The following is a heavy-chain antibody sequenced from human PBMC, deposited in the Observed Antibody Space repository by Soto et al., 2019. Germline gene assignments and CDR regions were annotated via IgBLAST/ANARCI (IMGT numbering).Heavy chain of an antibody. CDR2: ISYDGSNK. V-gene: IGHV3-30*18. CDR1: VFTFSSYG. CDR3: AKDAPYYYDSSGYYGPFDY. Sequence: GWSLRLSCASSVFTFSSYGIHWVRQAPGKGLEWVALISYDGSNKYYADSVKGRFTISRDNSKNTLYLQMNSLRAEDTAMYYCAKDAPYYYDSSGYYGPFDYWGQGTLVTVSS. D-gene: IGHD3-22*01. J-gene: IGHJ4*02.